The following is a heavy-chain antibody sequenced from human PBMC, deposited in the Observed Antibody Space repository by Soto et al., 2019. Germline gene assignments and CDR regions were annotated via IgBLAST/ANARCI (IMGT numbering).Heavy chain of an antibody. CDR2: ISYDGSNK. CDR1: GFTFSSYG. Sequence: QVQLVESGGGVVQPGRSLRLSCAASGFTFSSYGMHWVRQAPGKGLEWVAVISYDGSNKYYADSVKGRFTISRDNXKXXLYLQMNSLRAEDTAVYYCAKDYSGGGSGPAPFDYWGQGTLVTVSS. D-gene: IGHD6-19*01. CDR3: AKDYSGGGSGPAPFDY. J-gene: IGHJ4*02. V-gene: IGHV3-30*18.